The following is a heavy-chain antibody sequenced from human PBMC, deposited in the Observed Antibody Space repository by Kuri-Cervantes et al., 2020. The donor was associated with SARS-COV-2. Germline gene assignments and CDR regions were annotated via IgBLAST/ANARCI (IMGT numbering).Heavy chain of an antibody. D-gene: IGHD3-16*01. CDR1: GGTFSSYA. V-gene: IGHV1-69*13. J-gene: IGHJ4*02. CDR3: ASLGDAGDLSPPFDY. Sequence: SVKVSCKASGGTFSSYAISWVRQAPGQGLKWMGGIIPIFGTANYAQKFQGRVTITADESTSTAYMELSSLRSEDTAVYYCASLGDAGDLSPPFDYWGQGTLVTVSS. CDR2: IIPIFGTA.